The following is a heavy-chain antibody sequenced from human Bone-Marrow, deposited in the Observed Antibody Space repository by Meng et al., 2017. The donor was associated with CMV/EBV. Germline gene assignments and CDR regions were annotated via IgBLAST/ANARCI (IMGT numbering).Heavy chain of an antibody. Sequence: LRLYCAVSGLTFSTYNVQWVRQAPGKGLEWVAVILSDGSSKYYEDSVKGRFTISRDNSKNTVYLQMNSLRAEDTAIYYCAILRTATDYWGQGTLVTVSS. J-gene: IGHJ4*02. CDR2: ILSDGSSK. V-gene: IGHV3-30*03. D-gene: IGHD2-21*02. CDR1: GLTFSTYN. CDR3: AILRTATDY.